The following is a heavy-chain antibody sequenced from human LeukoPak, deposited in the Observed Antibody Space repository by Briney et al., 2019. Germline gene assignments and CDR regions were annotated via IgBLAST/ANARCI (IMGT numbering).Heavy chain of an antibody. D-gene: IGHD3-9*01. Sequence: GGSLRLSCAASGFTFSSYWMHWVRQAPGKGLVWVSRINSDGSSTSYADSVKGRFTISRDNAKNTLYLQMNSLRAEDTAVYYCARVFNVLRYFSYWGQGTLVTVSS. CDR2: INSDGSST. CDR1: GFTFSSYW. J-gene: IGHJ4*02. V-gene: IGHV3-74*01. CDR3: ARVFNVLRYFSY.